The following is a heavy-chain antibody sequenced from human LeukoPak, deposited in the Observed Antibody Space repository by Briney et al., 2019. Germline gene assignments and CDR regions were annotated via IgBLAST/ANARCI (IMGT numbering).Heavy chain of an antibody. V-gene: IGHV3-74*01. Sequence: PGGSLRLSCAASGFTFSTYWVHWVRQAPGKGLVWVSRINPDGSRTDYADSVKGRFTISRDNAKNTLYLQMNSLRAEDTAVYYCARDRDCSGGSCYSGLPHPVENWFDSWGQGTLVTVSS. CDR3: ARDRDCSGGSCYSGLPHPVENWFDS. D-gene: IGHD2-15*01. CDR1: GFTFSTYW. J-gene: IGHJ5*01. CDR2: INPDGSRT.